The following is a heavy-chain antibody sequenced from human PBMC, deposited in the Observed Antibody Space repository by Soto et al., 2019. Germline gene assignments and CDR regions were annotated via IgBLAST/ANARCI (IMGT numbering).Heavy chain of an antibody. D-gene: IGHD3-10*01. V-gene: IGHV4-30-4*01. CDR2: IYYSGST. J-gene: IGHJ6*02. Sequence: PSETLSLTCTVSGGSISSGDYYWSWIRQPPGKGLEWTGYIYYSGSTYYNPSLKSRVTISVDTSKNQFSLKLSSVTVADTAVYYCASNYGTYYYYYGMDVWGQGTTVTVSS. CDR3: ASNYGTYYYYYGMDV. CDR1: GGSISSGDYY.